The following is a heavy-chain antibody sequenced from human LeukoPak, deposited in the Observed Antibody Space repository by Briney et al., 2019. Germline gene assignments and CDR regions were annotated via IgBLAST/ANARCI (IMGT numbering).Heavy chain of an antibody. Sequence: SETLSLTCTVSGGSISSGSYYWSWIRQPAGKGLEWIGRIYTSGSTNYNPSLKSRVTLSLDTSKNQFSLKLSSVTAADTAVYYCARLLMVYAIQFDYWGQGTLVTVSS. J-gene: IGHJ4*02. CDR2: IYTSGST. D-gene: IGHD2-8*01. CDR3: ARLLMVYAIQFDY. V-gene: IGHV4-61*02. CDR1: GGSISSGSYY.